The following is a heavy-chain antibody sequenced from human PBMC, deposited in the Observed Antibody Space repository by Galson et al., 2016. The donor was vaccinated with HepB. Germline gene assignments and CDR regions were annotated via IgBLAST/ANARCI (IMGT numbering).Heavy chain of an antibody. CDR1: GFPVSSNY. D-gene: IGHD1-26*01. V-gene: IGHV3-53*01. CDR3: TRIPRMGYWYFEL. Sequence: SLRLSCAASGFPVSSNYMSWVRQAPGKGLEWVSLIYSPGSTYYADSVKGRFTISKDNSKNTVYLQMNSLRAEDTAVYYCTRIPRMGYWYFELWGRGTLVTVSS. J-gene: IGHJ2*01. CDR2: IYSPGST.